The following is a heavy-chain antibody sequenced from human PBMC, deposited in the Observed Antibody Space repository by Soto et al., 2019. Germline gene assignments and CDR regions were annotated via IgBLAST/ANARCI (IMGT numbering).Heavy chain of an antibody. CDR2: IFHSGDT. J-gene: IGHJ3*01. CDR1: GDSISNSRW. V-gene: IGHV4-4*02. D-gene: IGHD6-19*01. Sequence: QVQLQESGPGLVKPSGTLSLTCAVSGDSISNSRWWTWVRQPPGKGLEWIVVIFHSGDTNHNPSLKSRVFISVDKSQNRFSLKVSSVTAADTAVYYCAYSTGWYRHDVWGHGTLVTVSS. CDR3: AYSTGWYRHDV.